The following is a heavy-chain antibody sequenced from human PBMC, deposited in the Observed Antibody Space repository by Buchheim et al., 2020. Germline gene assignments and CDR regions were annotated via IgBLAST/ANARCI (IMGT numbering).Heavy chain of an antibody. V-gene: IGHV3-7*01. D-gene: IGHD4-17*01. CDR1: GFSFGTYW. CDR3: VASATVY. J-gene: IGHJ4*02. Sequence: EVQLVESGGGLVQPGGSLRLSCAVSGFSFGTYWMSWVRQAPGKGLEWVATMKHDGSDRYYVDSVKGRFTISRDSAKNSLYLQMNSLRAGGTGMYYCVASATVYWGQGTL. CDR2: MKHDGSDR.